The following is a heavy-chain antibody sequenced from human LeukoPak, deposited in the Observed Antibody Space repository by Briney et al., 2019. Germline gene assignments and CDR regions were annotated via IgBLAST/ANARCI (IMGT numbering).Heavy chain of an antibody. V-gene: IGHV3-7*01. CDR3: ATTFPYCSDGTCAL. CDR1: GITLSRYW. J-gene: IGHJ4*02. Sequence: GGSLRLSCTVSGITLSRYWMSWVRQAPGKGLEWVANINQDGNRENYVDSVKGRFSISRDNAKNSLFLQMHRLRAEDTAVYYCATTFPYCSDGTCALGGQGTLVTVSS. CDR2: INQDGNRE. D-gene: IGHD2-15*01.